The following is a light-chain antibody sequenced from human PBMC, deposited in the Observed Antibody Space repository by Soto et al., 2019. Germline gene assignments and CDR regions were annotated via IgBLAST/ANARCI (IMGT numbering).Light chain of an antibody. J-gene: IGKJ1*01. CDR1: QTISSW. CDR3: QHYNSYSEA. CDR2: KAS. Sequence: DIQMTQSPSTLSGSVGDRVTITCRASQTISSWLAWYQQKPGKAPKLLIYKASTLKSGVPSRFSGSGSGKEFTLTISSLQPDEFATYYCQHYNSYSEAFGQGPKVELK. V-gene: IGKV1-5*03.